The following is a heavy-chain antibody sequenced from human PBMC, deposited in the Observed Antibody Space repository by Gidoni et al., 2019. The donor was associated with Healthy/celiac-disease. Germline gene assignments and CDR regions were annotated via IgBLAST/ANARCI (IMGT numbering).Heavy chain of an antibody. CDR2: IFSNDEK. CDR1: GFSLSNARMG. V-gene: IGHV2-26*01. Sequence: QVTLKESGPVLVKPTETLTLTCTVSGFSLSNARMGVSWIRQPPGTALEWLAHIFSNDEKSYSTSLKSRLTISKDTSKSQVVLTMTNMDPVDTATYYCARINSAGTSNYYYYYGMDVWGQGTTVTVSS. D-gene: IGHD1-1*01. J-gene: IGHJ6*02. CDR3: ARINSAGTSNYYYYYGMDV.